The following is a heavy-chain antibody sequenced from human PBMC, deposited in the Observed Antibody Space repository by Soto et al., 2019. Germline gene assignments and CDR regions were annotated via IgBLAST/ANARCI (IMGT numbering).Heavy chain of an antibody. V-gene: IGHV3-21*01. Sequence: RLSCAASGFTFSSYSMNWVRQAPGKGLEWVSSISSSSSYIYYADSAKGRFTISRDNAKNSLYLQMNSLRAEDTAVYYCARDDKWNYVNFDYWGQGTLVTVSS. D-gene: IGHD1-7*01. CDR2: ISSSSSYI. J-gene: IGHJ4*02. CDR3: ARDDKWNYVNFDY. CDR1: GFTFSSYS.